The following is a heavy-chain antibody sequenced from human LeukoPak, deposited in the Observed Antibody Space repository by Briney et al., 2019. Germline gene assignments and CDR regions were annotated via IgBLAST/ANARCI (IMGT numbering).Heavy chain of an antibody. J-gene: IGHJ3*02. CDR3: ARRLAFDI. V-gene: IGHV4-59*08. CDR2: IYYSGST. CDR1: GGSISSYY. Sequence: SETLSLTCPVSGGSISSYYWSWIRQPPGKGLEWIGYIYYSGSTNYNPSLKSRVTISVDTSKNQFSLKLSSVTAADTAVYYCARRLAFDIWGQGTMVTVSS.